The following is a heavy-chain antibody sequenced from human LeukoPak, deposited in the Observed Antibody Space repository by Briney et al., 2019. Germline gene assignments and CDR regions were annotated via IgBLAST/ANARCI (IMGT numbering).Heavy chain of an antibody. J-gene: IGHJ3*02. D-gene: IGHD5-12*01. Sequence: GASVKVSCKASGYTFTGYYMDWVRRAPGQGLEWMGWINPNSGGTNYAQKFQGRVTMTRDTSISTAYMELSRLRSDDTAVYYCARVDSGYDWGAFDIWGQGTMVTVSS. CDR1: GYTFTGYY. CDR3: ARVDSGYDWGAFDI. V-gene: IGHV1-2*02. CDR2: INPNSGGT.